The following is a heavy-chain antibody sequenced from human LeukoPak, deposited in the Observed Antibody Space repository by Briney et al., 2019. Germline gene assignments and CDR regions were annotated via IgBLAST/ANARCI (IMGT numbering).Heavy chain of an antibody. Sequence: GESLKISCKGSGYSFTSYWINWVRQMPGEGLEWMGRIDPSDSYTNYSPSFQGHVTMSTDKSISTAYLQWSSLKASDTAMYYCARPDSSGWSEYFQHWDQGTLVIVSS. V-gene: IGHV5-10-1*01. CDR2: IDPSDSYT. CDR3: ARPDSSGWSEYFQH. D-gene: IGHD3-22*01. J-gene: IGHJ1*01. CDR1: GYSFTSYW.